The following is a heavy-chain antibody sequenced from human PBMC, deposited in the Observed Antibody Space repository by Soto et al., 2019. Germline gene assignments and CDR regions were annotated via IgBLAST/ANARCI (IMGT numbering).Heavy chain of an antibody. CDR1: RGTFSSYS. V-gene: IGHV1-69*01. J-gene: IGHJ6*02. D-gene: IGHD1-26*01. Sequence: GASVNVSCKGSRGTFSSYSISWPLHAPGQGLDLGGWIIPIFGTANYAQKFQGRVTITADESTSTAYMELSSLRSEDTAVYYCAREWADVEMAKIWEGGSYYGMDVWGQGTTGTGSS. CDR2: IIPIFGTA. CDR3: AREWADVEMAKIWEGGSYYGMDV.